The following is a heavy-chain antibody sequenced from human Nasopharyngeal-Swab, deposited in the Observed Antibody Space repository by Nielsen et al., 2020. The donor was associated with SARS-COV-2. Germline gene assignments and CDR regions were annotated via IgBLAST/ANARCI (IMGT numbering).Heavy chain of an antibody. CDR1: GFTFSSYA. CDR2: ISYDGSNK. D-gene: IGHD2-15*01. CDR3: ARDLGGQFDP. V-gene: IGHV3-30-3*01. Sequence: GESLKISCAASGFTFSSYAMHWVRQAPGKGLEWVAGISYDGSNKYYADSVKGRFTISRDNSKNTLYLQMNSLRAEDTAVYYCARDLGGQFDPWGQGTLVTVSS. J-gene: IGHJ5*02.